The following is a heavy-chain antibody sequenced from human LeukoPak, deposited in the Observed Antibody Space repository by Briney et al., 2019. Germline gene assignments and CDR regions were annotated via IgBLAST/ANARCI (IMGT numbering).Heavy chain of an antibody. Sequence: GGSLRLSCAASGFTFSDYYMSWIRQAPGKGLEWVSYISSSGSTIYYADSAKGRFTISRDNARNSLYLQMNSLRAEDTAVYYCARDAYYYDSSGYYLPAGADYWGQGTPVTVSS. V-gene: IGHV3-11*01. D-gene: IGHD3-22*01. J-gene: IGHJ4*02. CDR1: GFTFSDYY. CDR3: ARDAYYYDSSGYYLPAGADY. CDR2: ISSSGSTI.